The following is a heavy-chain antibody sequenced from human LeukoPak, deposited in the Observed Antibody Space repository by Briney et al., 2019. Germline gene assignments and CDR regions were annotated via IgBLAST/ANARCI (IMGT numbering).Heavy chain of an antibody. J-gene: IGHJ4*02. CDR3: ARSELLWFGKVNSGFDF. CDR2: IYYSGGT. Sequence: SQTLSLTCSVSSGSISSGSYYWSWIRQPPGKGLEWIGYIYYSGGTNYNPSLKSRVTISVDTSENQFSLKMSSVTAADTAMYYCARSELLWFGKVNSGFDFWGQGTLVTVSS. D-gene: IGHD3-10*01. CDR1: SGSISSGSYY. V-gene: IGHV4-61*01.